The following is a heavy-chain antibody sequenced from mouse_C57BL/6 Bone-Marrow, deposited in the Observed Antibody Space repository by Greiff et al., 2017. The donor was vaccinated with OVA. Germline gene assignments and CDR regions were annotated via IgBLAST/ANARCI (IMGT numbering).Heavy chain of an antibody. J-gene: IGHJ4*01. Sequence: EVMLVESGGDLVKPGGSLKLSCAASGFTFSSYGMSWVRQTPDKRLEWVATISSGGSYTYYPDSVKGRFTISRDNAKNTLYLQRSSLKSEDTAMYYCARQRADYYDYDGGMDYWGQGTSVTVSS. CDR3: ARQRADYYDYDGGMDY. CDR2: ISSGGSYT. CDR1: GFTFSSYG. V-gene: IGHV5-6*01. D-gene: IGHD2-4*01.